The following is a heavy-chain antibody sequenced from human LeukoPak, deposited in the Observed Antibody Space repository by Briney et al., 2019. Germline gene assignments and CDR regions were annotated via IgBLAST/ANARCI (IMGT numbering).Heavy chain of an antibody. Sequence: SETLSLTCTVSGGSISSSNYYWGWIRQPPGKGLEWIGIIYYSGSTYYNPSLESRVTISLDTSKNQFSLKLSSVNAADTAVYYCARGVAARGYYYYMDVWGKGTTVTVSS. V-gene: IGHV4-39*07. D-gene: IGHD6-6*01. CDR2: IYYSGST. CDR3: ARGVAARGYYYYMDV. J-gene: IGHJ6*03. CDR1: GGSISSSNYY.